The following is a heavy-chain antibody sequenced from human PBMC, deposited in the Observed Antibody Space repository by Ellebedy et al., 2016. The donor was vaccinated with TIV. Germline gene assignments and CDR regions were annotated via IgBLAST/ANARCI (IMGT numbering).Heavy chain of an antibody. CDR1: NYPFSTYG. CDR3: ARWVYNYGPRLFYFDY. Sequence: AASVKVSCKASNYPFSTYGVSWVRQAPGQGLEWMGGIVPVFGIANYAQKFEGRVTVTADKSTTTAYMELSGLRPDDTAMYYCARWVYNYGPRLFYFDYWGQGTLVTVSS. D-gene: IGHD5-18*01. V-gene: IGHV1-69*10. CDR2: IVPVFGIA. J-gene: IGHJ4*02.